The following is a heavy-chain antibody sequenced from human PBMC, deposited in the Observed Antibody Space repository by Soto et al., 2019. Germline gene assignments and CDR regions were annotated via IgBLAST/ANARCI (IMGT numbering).Heavy chain of an antibody. V-gene: IGHV3-23*01. CDR2: ISAGGVST. CDR3: ARDRRPSIYSGLAV. D-gene: IGHD2-2*01. J-gene: IGHJ6*02. Sequence: AGGSLRLSCAATGFTFGFNALSWVRQAPGKELEWVSSISAGGVSTNYADSVRGRFAISRDNSKNTLYLQMNSLRAEDTAVYYCARDRRPSIYSGLAVWGQGTTVTVSS. CDR1: GFTFGFNA.